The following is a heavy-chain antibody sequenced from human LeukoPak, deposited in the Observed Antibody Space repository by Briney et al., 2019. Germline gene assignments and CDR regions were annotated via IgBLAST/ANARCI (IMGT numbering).Heavy chain of an antibody. CDR2: IKNDGSSI. Sequence: GESLKISCAASGFTISNYWIHWVRQVPGKGLVWVARIKNDGSSITYADSVKGRFTISRDNAKNTVYLQMNSLRAEDTAVYHCASRPESGTASAYNFYGMDVWGQGTTVTVSS. J-gene: IGHJ6*02. D-gene: IGHD1-7*01. CDR1: GFTISNYW. V-gene: IGHV3-74*01. CDR3: ASRPESGTASAYNFYGMDV.